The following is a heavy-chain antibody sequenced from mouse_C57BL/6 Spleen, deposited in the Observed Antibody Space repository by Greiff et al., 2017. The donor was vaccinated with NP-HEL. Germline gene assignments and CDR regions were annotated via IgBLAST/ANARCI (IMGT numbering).Heavy chain of an antibody. CDR2: IDPNSGGT. D-gene: IGHD2-12*01. J-gene: IGHJ4*01. Sequence: VKLQQPGAELVKPGASVKLSCKASGYTFTSYWMHWVKQRPGRGLEWIGRIDPNSGGTKYNEKFKSKATLTVDKPSSTAYMQLSSLTSEDSAVYYCARWGPYYTYAMDYWGQGTSVTVSS. CDR3: ARWGPYYTYAMDY. CDR1: GYTFTSYW. V-gene: IGHV1-72*01.